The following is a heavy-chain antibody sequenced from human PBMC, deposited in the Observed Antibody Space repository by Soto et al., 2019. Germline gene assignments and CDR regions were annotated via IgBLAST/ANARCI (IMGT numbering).Heavy chain of an antibody. Sequence: SSETLSLTCSVSGGSISSVGHYWTWIRQQPGKGLEWIGYIYYSGSTDYNPSLKSRVTISVDRSKNQFSLNLSSVTAADTAIYYCARESGGYDSSTRYGLDVWGQGTTVTVSS. CDR3: ARESGGYDSSTRYGLDV. J-gene: IGHJ6*02. D-gene: IGHD6-25*01. V-gene: IGHV4-31*03. CDR2: IYYSGST. CDR1: GGSISSVGHY.